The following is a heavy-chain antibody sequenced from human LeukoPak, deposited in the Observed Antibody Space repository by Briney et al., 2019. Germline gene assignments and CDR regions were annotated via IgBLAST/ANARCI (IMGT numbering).Heavy chain of an antibody. CDR1: GFTFTNYA. CDR3: AKWGDYDILTGYYIPDY. D-gene: IGHD3-9*01. Sequence: PGGSLRLSCVASGFTFTNYAMSWVRQAPGKGLEWVSAITGSDGSSYYADSVKGRFTISRDKSKNTLYLQVNSLRAEDTAVYYCAKWGDYDILTGYYIPDYWGQGTLVAVSS. V-gene: IGHV3-23*01. CDR2: ITGSDGSS. J-gene: IGHJ4*02.